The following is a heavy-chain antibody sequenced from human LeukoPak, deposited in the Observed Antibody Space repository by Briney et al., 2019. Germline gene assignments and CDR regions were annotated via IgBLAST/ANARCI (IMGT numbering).Heavy chain of an antibody. CDR1: GFTFSSYA. CDR3: ASLSWGYYDSSGYDI. CDR2: ISGSGGST. D-gene: IGHD3-22*01. Sequence: GRSLRPSCAASGFTFSSYAMSWVRQAPGKGLEWVSAISGSGGSTYYADSVKGRFTISRDNSKNTLYLQMNSLRAEDTAVYYCASLSWGYYDSSGYDIWGQGTMVTVSS. V-gene: IGHV3-23*01. J-gene: IGHJ3*02.